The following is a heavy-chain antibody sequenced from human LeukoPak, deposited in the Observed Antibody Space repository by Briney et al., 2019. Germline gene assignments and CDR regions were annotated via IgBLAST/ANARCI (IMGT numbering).Heavy chain of an antibody. CDR2: IGVDGSKK. D-gene: IGHD2-2*01. CDR1: RFTFINHG. CDR3: VVVLVPAAVWQFDL. J-gene: IGHJ2*01. V-gene: IGHV3-33*03. Sequence: GGSLRLSCAASRFTFINHGFHWVRQAPGKGLEWVALIGVDGSKKYYADSLKGRITVSRDNSRNTLDLQMSSLRVEDTSVYYCVVVLVPAAVWQFDLWGRGTLVTVSS.